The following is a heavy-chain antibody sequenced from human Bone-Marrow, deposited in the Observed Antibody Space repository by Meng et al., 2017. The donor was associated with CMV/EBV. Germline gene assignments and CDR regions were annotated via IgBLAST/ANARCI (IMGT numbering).Heavy chain of an antibody. CDR1: GYTFTGYY. D-gene: IGHD2-2*01. V-gene: IGHV1-2*02. CDR2: INPNSGGT. CDR3: ARDLLCCSSTSCRPFDY. Sequence: ASVKVSCKASGYTFTGYYMHWVRQAPGQGLEWMGWINPNSGGTNYAQKFQGRVTMTRDTSISTAYMELSRLRSDDTAVYYCARDLLCCSSTSCRPFDYWGQGTLVTVSS. J-gene: IGHJ4*02.